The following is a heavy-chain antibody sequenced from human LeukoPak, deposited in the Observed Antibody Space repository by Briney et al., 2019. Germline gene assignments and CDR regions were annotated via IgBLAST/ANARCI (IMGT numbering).Heavy chain of an antibody. Sequence: GGSLRLSRAASGFTFTNYWMSWVRKAPGKGLEWVANIKQDGSEKYYVDSVKGRFTISRDNAKNSLSLQMNSLRTEDAAVYYCARASYNWGFQNSALDIWGQGTTVTVSS. J-gene: IGHJ3*02. CDR2: IKQDGSEK. V-gene: IGHV3-7*01. CDR1: GFTFTNYW. CDR3: ARASYNWGFQNSALDI. D-gene: IGHD7-27*01.